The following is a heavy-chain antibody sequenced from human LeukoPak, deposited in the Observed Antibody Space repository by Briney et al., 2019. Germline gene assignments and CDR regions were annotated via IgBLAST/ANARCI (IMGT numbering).Heavy chain of an antibody. J-gene: IGHJ4*02. CDR2: IYYSGST. CDR3: ARAPRGATTYVDY. V-gene: IGHV4-59*01. D-gene: IGHD3-10*01. Sequence: SETLSLTCTVSGGSISSYYWSWIRQPPGKGLEWIGYIYYSGSTNYNPSLKSRVTISVDTPKNQFSLKLSSVTAADTAVYYCARAPRGATTYVDYWGQGTLVTVSS. CDR1: GGSISSYY.